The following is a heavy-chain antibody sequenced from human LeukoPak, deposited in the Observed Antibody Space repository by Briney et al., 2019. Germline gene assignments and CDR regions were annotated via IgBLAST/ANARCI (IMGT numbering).Heavy chain of an antibody. D-gene: IGHD3-10*01. V-gene: IGHV3-21*01. CDR3: ARGRFGELSVATFDI. Sequence: PGGSLRLSCAASGFTFSHYSMNWVRQAPGKGLEWVSSISSSSSYIYYADSVKGRFTISRDNSKNTLYLQMNSLRAEDTAVYYCARGRFGELSVATFDIWGQGTMVTVSS. CDR1: GFTFSHYS. CDR2: ISSSSSYI. J-gene: IGHJ3*02.